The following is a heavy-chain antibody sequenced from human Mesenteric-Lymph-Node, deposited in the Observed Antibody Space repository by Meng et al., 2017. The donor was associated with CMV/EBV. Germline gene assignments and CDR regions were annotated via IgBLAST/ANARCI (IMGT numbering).Heavy chain of an antibody. J-gene: IGHJ3*02. CDR1: GGSISSYY. V-gene: IGHV4-59*12. D-gene: IGHD6-19*01. CDR3: ARTLYSSGWYVADAFEI. CDR2: IYYSGST. Sequence: GSLRLSCTVSGGSISSYYWSWIRQPPGKGLEWIGYIYYSGSTNYNPSLKSRVTMSVDTSKDQFSLKLSSVTAADTAVYYCARTLYSSGWYVADAFEIWGQGTMVTVSS.